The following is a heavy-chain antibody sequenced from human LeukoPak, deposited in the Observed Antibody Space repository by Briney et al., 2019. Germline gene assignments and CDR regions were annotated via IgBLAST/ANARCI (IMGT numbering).Heavy chain of an antibody. CDR2: INEDGRST. CDR3: AKDIRWRVYYMDV. Sequence: GGSLRLSCAASGFTFDDYAVHWVRHAPGKGVEWVSLINEDGRSTYYAGSVKGRFTISRDNSKNSLYLQMNSLRTEDTALYYCAKDIRWRVYYMDVWGKGTTVTVSS. CDR1: GFTFDDYA. D-gene: IGHD2-15*01. J-gene: IGHJ6*03. V-gene: IGHV3-43*02.